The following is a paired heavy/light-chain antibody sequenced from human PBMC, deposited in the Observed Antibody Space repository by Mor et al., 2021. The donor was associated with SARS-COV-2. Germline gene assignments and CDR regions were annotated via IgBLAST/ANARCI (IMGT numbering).Light chain of an antibody. V-gene: IGKV1-27*01. Sequence: IQMTQSPSSLSASVGDRVTLTCRASHDIRSYLAWYQQKPGRVPKLLIYAASTLQSGVPSRFSGSGSGTDFSLIISSLQPEDVATYYCQKYNGAPFTFGGGTKVEI. CDR3: QKYNGAPFT. CDR1: HDIRSY. J-gene: IGKJ4*01. CDR2: AAS.
Heavy chain of an antibody. Sequence: EVQLLESGGGLEQPGGSLRLSCAASGFTFSNYIISWVRQGPGKGLEWVSGISGSGETTYYADSVRGRFTISRDNSKNTVYLQMDSLRVEDTAIYYCATVTTISIVLMTGTPPDYWGQGTQVTVSS. CDR1: GFTFSNYI. CDR2: ISGSGETT. V-gene: IGHV3-23*01. D-gene: IGHD2-8*01. J-gene: IGHJ4*02. CDR3: ATVTTISIVLMTGTPPDY.